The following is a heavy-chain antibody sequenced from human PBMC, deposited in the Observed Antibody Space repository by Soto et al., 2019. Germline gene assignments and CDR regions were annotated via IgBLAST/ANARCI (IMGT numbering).Heavy chain of an antibody. D-gene: IGHD4-4*01. CDR1: GYSFTNYW. Sequence: GESLKISCQGSGYSFTNYWIGWVRQMPGKGLEWMGSIYPGDSDTRYSPSFQGQVTISVDKSITTAYLQWTSLKASDTAIYYCAGHYTMDVWGQGTTVTVSS. CDR3: AGHYTMDV. CDR2: IYPGDSDT. V-gene: IGHV5-51*01. J-gene: IGHJ6*02.